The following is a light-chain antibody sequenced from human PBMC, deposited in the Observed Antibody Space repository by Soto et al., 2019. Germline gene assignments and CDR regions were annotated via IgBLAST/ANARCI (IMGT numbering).Light chain of an antibody. CDR2: GTS. J-gene: IGKJ1*01. CDR3: HQTFSTPQT. CDR1: QNINNY. V-gene: IGKV1-39*01. Sequence: DIQMTQSPSSLSASVGDRVTITCRASQNINNYLNWFQQRVGKAPKLLIYGTSSLHIGVPSRFSGSGSGTDFTLTINTLQPEDSATYYCHQTFSTPQTFGQGIKVDIK.